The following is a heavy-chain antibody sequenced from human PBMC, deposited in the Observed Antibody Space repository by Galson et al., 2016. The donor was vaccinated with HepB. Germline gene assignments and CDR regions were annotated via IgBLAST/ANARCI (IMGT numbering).Heavy chain of an antibody. CDR1: GYIFTSYY. J-gene: IGHJ6*02. D-gene: IGHD1-14*01. CDR2: INPSGGST. Sequence: SVKVSCKASGYIFTSYYMHWVRQAPGHGLEWMGIINPSGGSTSYAQKFQGRVTMTRDTSTRTVYMELSSLRSEDTAVYYCARDQSPVSVDNRVLHYYGMDVWGQGTTVTVSS. CDR3: ARDQSPVSVDNRVLHYYGMDV. V-gene: IGHV1-46*01.